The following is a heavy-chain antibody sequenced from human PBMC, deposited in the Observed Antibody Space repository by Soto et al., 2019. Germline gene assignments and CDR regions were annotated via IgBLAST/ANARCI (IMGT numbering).Heavy chain of an antibody. D-gene: IGHD3-22*01. CDR3: AREVVTATTLGYFGF. CDR2: IIPMFDTT. J-gene: IGHJ4*02. CDR1: GGSFSSDA. Sequence: QVHLVQSGPEVREPGSSVKVSCKASGGSFSSDAITWVRQAPGQGLEWIGEIIPMFDTTNYAPEFQGRVTITADTATTTVYMEVNSLTPNDTAVYYCAREVVTATTLGYFGFWGQGALLTVSS. V-gene: IGHV1-69*06.